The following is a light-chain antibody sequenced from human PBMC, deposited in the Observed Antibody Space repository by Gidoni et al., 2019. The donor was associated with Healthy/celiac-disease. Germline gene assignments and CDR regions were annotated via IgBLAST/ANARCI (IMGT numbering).Light chain of an antibody. CDR2: AAS. CDR3: QQYYSYPWT. Sequence: AIRMTQSPSSFSASTADRVTITCRVSQGISSYLAWYQQKPGKAPKLLIYAASTLQSGVPSRFSGSGSGTDFTLTISCLQSEDFATYYCQQYYSYPWTFGQGTKVEIK. CDR1: QGISSY. J-gene: IGKJ1*01. V-gene: IGKV1-8*01.